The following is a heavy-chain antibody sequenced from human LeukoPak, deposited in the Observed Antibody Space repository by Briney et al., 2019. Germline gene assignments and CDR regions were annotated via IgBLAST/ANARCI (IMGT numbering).Heavy chain of an antibody. V-gene: IGHV4-61*02. J-gene: IGHJ6*03. CDR2: IYTSGST. CDR3: ARHFVVATDFYYYYYYMDV. Sequence: SQTLSLTCTVSGGSISSGSYYWSWIRQPAGKGLEWIGRIYTSGSTNYNPSLKSRVTISVDTSKNQFSLKLSSVTAADTAVYYCARHFVVATDFYYYYYYMDVWGKGTTVTVSS. D-gene: IGHD5-12*01. CDR1: GGSISSGSYY.